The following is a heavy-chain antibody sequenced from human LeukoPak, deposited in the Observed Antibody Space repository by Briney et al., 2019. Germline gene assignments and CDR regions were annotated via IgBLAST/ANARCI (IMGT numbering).Heavy chain of an antibody. J-gene: IGHJ6*02. CDR1: GYTFTGYY. V-gene: IGHV1-2*02. CDR3: ARDQGKYYYYYGMDV. Sequence: ASVKVSCKASGYTFTGYYMHWVRQAPGQGLEWMGWINPNSGGTNYAQKFQGRVTMTRDTSVSTAYMELSRLRSDDTAVYYCARDQGKYYYYYGMDVWGQGTTVTVS. CDR2: INPNSGGT.